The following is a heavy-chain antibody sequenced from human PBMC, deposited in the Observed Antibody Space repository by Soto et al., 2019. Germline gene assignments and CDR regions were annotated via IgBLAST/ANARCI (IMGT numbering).Heavy chain of an antibody. D-gene: IGHD3-22*01. J-gene: IGHJ3*02. V-gene: IGHV5-51*01. CDR1: GYSFTSYW. Sequence: GESLKISCKGSGYSFTSYWIGWVRQMPGKGLEWMGIIYPGDSDTRYSPSFQGQVTISADKSISTAYLQWSSLKASDTAMYYCAARYYYASSGYLNNDAFDIWGQGTMVTVSS. CDR2: IYPGDSDT. CDR3: AARYYYASSGYLNNDAFDI.